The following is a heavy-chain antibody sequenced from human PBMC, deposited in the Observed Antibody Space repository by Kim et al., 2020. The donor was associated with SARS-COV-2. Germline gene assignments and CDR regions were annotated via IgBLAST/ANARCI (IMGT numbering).Heavy chain of an antibody. Sequence: GGSLRLSCAASGFTFNGYAMHWVRQAPGKGLEWVSVISWNSGSRCYADSVKGRFTISRDNAKNTLYLQMNSLRAEDTALYYCATKSSGYHVDGCGIWGQSTMVPVS. D-gene: IGHD3-22*01. J-gene: IGHJ3*02. CDR2: ISWNSGSR. CDR1: GFTFNGYA. V-gene: IGHV3-9*01. CDR3: ATKSSGYHVDGCGI.